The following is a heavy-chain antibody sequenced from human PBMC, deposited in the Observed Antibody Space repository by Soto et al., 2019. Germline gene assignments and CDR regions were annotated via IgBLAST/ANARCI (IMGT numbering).Heavy chain of an antibody. V-gene: IGHV4-28*01. CDR2: IYYSGTT. Sequence: SETLSLTCAVSGYSISSSNWWGWIRQPPGKGLEWIGYIYYSGTTYYNPSLKSRVTMSVDTSKSHFSLKLISVTAADTAVYYCARHLYLTATYLAAFDVWGHGTMVTVSS. J-gene: IGHJ3*01. CDR1: GYSISSSNW. CDR3: ARHLYLTATYLAAFDV. D-gene: IGHD2-21*02.